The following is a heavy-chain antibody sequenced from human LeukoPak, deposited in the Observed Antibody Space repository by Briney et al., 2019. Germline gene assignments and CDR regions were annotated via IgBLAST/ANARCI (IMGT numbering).Heavy chain of an antibody. CDR3: AKENYYDSSGYYYPVDY. Sequence: PGGSLRLSCAASGFTFSSYSMNWVRQAPGKGLEWVSYISSSSSTIYYADSVKGRFTISRDNAKNTLYLQMNSLRAEDTAVYYCAKENYYDSSGYYYPVDYWGQGTLVTVSS. CDR2: ISSSSSTI. D-gene: IGHD3-22*01. V-gene: IGHV3-48*01. CDR1: GFTFSSYS. J-gene: IGHJ4*02.